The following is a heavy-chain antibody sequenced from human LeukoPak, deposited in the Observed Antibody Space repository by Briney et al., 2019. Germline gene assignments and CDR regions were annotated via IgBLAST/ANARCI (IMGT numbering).Heavy chain of an antibody. CDR3: ARAGYSGSYYSYFDY. Sequence: ASVKFSCKASGYTFTSYGISWVRQAPGQGLEWMGWISAYNGNTNYAQKLQGRVTMTTDTSTSTAYMELRSLRSDDTAVYYCARAGYSGSYYSYFDYWGQGTLVTVSS. D-gene: IGHD1-26*01. CDR1: GYTFTSYG. J-gene: IGHJ4*02. V-gene: IGHV1-18*01. CDR2: ISAYNGNT.